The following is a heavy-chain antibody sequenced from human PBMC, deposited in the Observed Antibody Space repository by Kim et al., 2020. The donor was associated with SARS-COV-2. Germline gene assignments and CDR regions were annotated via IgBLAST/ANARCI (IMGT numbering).Heavy chain of an antibody. J-gene: IGHJ5*02. Sequence: SETLSLTCTVSGGSISSGGYYWSWIRQHPGKGLEWIGYIYYSGSTYYNPSLKSRVTISVDTSKNQFSLKLSSVTAADTAVYYCARFVTMVRGVIPFSPNWFDPWGQGTLVTVSS. CDR1: GGSISSGGYY. D-gene: IGHD3-10*01. CDR3: ARFVTMVRGVIPFSPNWFDP. V-gene: IGHV4-31*03. CDR2: IYYSGST.